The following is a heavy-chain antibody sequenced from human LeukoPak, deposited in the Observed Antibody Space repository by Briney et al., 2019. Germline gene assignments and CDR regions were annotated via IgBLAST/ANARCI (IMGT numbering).Heavy chain of an antibody. D-gene: IGHD5-24*01. J-gene: IGHJ4*02. V-gene: IGHV3-11*01. CDR1: GFTFSDYY. CDR2: ISSSDSTI. CDR3: AREWNVEMATITSVYFDY. Sequence: GGSLRLSCAASGFTFSDYYMSWIRQAPGKGLEWVSYISSSDSTIYYADSVKGRFTISRDNAKNSLYLQMNSLRAEDTAVYYCAREWNVEMATITSVYFDYWGQGTLVTVSS.